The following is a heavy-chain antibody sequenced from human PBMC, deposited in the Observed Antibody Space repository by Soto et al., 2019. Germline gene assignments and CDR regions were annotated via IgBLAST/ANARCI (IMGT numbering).Heavy chain of an antibody. CDR3: AKDLPGELLPTCFDS. CDR2: MSHDGHFK. D-gene: IGHD3-10*01. CDR1: GFAFSSHT. Sequence: GGSLRLSCAASGFAFSSHTMHWVRQAPGKGLEWLSLMSHDGHFKFYTDSVKGRFTISRDNSKSTLYLQTTSLRAEDTALYYCAKDLPGELLPTCFDSWGPGTLVTVPS. V-gene: IGHV3-30-3*01. J-gene: IGHJ5*01.